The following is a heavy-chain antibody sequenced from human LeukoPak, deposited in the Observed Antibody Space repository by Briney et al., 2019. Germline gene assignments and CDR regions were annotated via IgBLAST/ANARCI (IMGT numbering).Heavy chain of an antibody. D-gene: IGHD3-3*01. CDR1: GFTFSSYA. Sequence: GGSLRLSCAASGFTFSSYAMSWVRQAPGKGLEWVSAISGSGGSTYYADSVKGRFIISRDNAKNSLYLQMNSLRAEDTAVYYCARDRGNYDFWSGYYTMDRIYYMDVWGKGTTVTVSS. CDR2: ISGSGGST. J-gene: IGHJ6*03. V-gene: IGHV3-23*01. CDR3: ARDRGNYDFWSGYYTMDRIYYMDV.